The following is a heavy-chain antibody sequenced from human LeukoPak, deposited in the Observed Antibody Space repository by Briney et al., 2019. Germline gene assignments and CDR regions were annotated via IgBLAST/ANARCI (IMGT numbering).Heavy chain of an antibody. CDR3: ARGSPYQH. V-gene: IGHV4-39*01. D-gene: IGHD2-2*01. CDR2: IYYSGST. Sequence: SETLSLTCTVSGGSISSSSYYWGWIRQPPGKGLEWIGSIYYSGSTYYNPSLERRLTISVDTSKNQFSLKLSSVTAADTAVYYCARGSPYQHWGQGTLVTVSS. CDR1: GGSISSSSYY. J-gene: IGHJ4*02.